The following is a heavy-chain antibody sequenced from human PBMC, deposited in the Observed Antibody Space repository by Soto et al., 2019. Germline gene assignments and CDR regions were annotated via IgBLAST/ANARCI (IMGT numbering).Heavy chain of an antibody. V-gene: IGHV4-34*01. CDR3: ARGRRTAVTIDY. Sequence: QVQLQQWGAGLLKPSETLSLTCAVYGGSFSGYYWSWIRQPPGKGLEWIGEISHTGSTNYNPSLKSRVTTSVDTSRIQFSLKPSSVTAADTAVYYCARGRRTAVTIDYWGQGTLVTVST. J-gene: IGHJ4*02. CDR1: GGSFSGYY. CDR2: ISHTGST. D-gene: IGHD4-17*01.